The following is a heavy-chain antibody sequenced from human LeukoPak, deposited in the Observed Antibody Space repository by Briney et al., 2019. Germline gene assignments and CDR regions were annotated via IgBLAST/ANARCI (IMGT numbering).Heavy chain of an antibody. Sequence: GRSLRLSCAASGFTFSSYAMHWVRQAPGKGLEWVAVISYDGSNKYYADSVKGRFTISRDNSKNTLYLQMNSLRAEDTAVYYCAKTGSGSYKPFDYWGQGTLVTVSS. V-gene: IGHV3-30-3*02. D-gene: IGHD1-26*01. CDR1: GFTFSSYA. J-gene: IGHJ4*02. CDR2: ISYDGSNK. CDR3: AKTGSGSYKPFDY.